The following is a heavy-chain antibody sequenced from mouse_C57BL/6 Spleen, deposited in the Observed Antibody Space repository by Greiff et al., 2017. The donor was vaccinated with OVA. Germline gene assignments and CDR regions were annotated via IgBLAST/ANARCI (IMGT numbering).Heavy chain of an antibody. V-gene: IGHV1-81*01. CDR3: ANYYGSSYVAY. J-gene: IGHJ3*01. CDR2: IYPRSGNT. CDR1: GYTFTSYG. D-gene: IGHD1-1*01. Sequence: VQLQQSGAELARPGASVKLSCKASGYTFTSYGISWVKQRTGQGLEWIGEIYPRSGNTYYNEKLKGKATLTADKSSSTAYMELRSLTSEDSAVYFCANYYGSSYVAYWGQGTLVTVSA.